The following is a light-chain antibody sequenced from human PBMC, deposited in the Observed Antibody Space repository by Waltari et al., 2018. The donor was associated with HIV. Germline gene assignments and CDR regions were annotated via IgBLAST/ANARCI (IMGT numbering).Light chain of an antibody. CDR2: KNF. Sequence: QSFLTQPPSASGTPGQTVTISCSGSRSNIENDNLYWYQQLPGMTPKLLIYKNFLRPSGVPDRFAASKSGTSASLTISGLRSADEADYYCVGWDSSLSAYVFGAGTKVAVL. CDR3: VGWDSSLSAYV. V-gene: IGLV1-47*01. CDR1: RSNIENDN. J-gene: IGLJ1*01.